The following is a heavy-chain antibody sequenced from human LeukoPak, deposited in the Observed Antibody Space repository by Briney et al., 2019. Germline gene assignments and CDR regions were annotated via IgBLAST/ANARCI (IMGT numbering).Heavy chain of an antibody. V-gene: IGHV3-11*04. CDR3: ARWSPQSYGKYYLDS. D-gene: IGHD1-26*01. CDR1: GFTFSDYY. Sequence: GGSLRLSCAASGFTFSDYYMSWIRQAPGKGLEWVSYISSSGSTIYYADSVKGRFTISRDNAKNSLYLQMNSLSAEDTAVYYCARWSPQSYGKYYLDSWGQGTLVTVSS. CDR2: ISSSGSTI. J-gene: IGHJ4*02.